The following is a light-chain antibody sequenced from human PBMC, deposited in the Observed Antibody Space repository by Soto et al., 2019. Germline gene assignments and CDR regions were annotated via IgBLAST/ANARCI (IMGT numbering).Light chain of an antibody. CDR1: QSIGRW. Sequence: DIQMTQSPSTLSASVGDRVTITCRASQSIGRWLAWYQQKPGAAPKLLIYDASSLQSGVPSRFSGSGSGTEFSLSVSSLQPDGFATYCCQQYKGTFGQGTKVEIK. CDR3: QQYKGT. CDR2: DAS. V-gene: IGKV1-5*01. J-gene: IGKJ1*01.